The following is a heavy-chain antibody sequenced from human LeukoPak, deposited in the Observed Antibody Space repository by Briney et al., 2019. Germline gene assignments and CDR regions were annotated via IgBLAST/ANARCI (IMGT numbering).Heavy chain of an antibody. CDR1: RFTFSSHE. CDR2: ISSSGSTI. CDR3: ARDHDSSTVTTFGY. V-gene: IGHV3-48*03. J-gene: IGHJ4*02. Sequence: ETGGSLRLSCAASRFTFSSHEMNWVRQAPGKGLEWVSYISSSGSTIYYADSVKGRFTISRDNAKNSLYLQMNSLRAEDTAVYYCARDHDSSTVTTFGYWGQGTLVTVSS. D-gene: IGHD4-17*01.